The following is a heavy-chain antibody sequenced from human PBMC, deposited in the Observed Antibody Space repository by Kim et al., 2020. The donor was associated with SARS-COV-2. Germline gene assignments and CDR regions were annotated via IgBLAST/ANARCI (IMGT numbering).Heavy chain of an antibody. Sequence: SVKGRLPISRDNAKNSLYLQMNSLRAEDTALYYCARGGYGGPGEWEYFDLWGRGTLVTVSS. D-gene: IGHD3-10*01. J-gene: IGHJ2*01. CDR3: ARGGYGGPGEWEYFDL. V-gene: IGHV3-7*04.